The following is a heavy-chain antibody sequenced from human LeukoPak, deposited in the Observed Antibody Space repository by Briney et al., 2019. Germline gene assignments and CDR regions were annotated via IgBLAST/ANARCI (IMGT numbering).Heavy chain of an antibody. CDR1: GGSISSGGYY. J-gene: IGHJ5*02. Sequence: RPSETLSLTCTVSGGSISSGGYYWSWIRQHPGKGLEWIGYIYYSGSTYYNPSLKSRVTISVDTSKNQFSLKLSSVTAADTAVYYCARGGQGGPWSGYYITHPGGFDPWGQGTLVTVSS. CDR3: ARGGQGGPWSGYYITHPGGFDP. V-gene: IGHV4-31*03. D-gene: IGHD3-3*01. CDR2: IYYSGST.